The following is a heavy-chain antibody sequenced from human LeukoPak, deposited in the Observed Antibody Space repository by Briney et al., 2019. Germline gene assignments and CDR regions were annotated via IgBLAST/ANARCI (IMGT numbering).Heavy chain of an antibody. D-gene: IGHD3-22*01. V-gene: IGHV1-18*01. CDR1: GYTFTSYG. J-gene: IGHJ4*02. CDR2: ISAYNGNT. Sequence: GASVKVSCKASGYTFTSYGISWVRQAPGQGLEWMGWISAYNGNTNYAQKLQGRFTMTTDTSTSTAYMELRSLRSDDTAVYYCARAGYYDSSGYYQVDYWGQGTLVTVSS. CDR3: ARAGYYDSSGYYQVDY.